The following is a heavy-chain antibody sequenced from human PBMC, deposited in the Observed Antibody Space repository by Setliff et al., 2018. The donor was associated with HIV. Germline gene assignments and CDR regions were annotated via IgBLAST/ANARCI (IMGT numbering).Heavy chain of an antibody. CDR1: GYTFTSYG. J-gene: IGHJ5*02. Sequence: SVKVSCKASGYTFTSYGISWVRQAPGQGLEWMGWINPYYGNTNYAQKLQGRVTMTTDTSTSTAYMDLRSLRSDDTAVYYCARDDRGRVRGVGPFDPWGQGTLVTVSS. CDR3: ARDDRGRVRGVGPFDP. V-gene: IGHV1-18*01. D-gene: IGHD3-10*01. CDR2: INPYYGNT.